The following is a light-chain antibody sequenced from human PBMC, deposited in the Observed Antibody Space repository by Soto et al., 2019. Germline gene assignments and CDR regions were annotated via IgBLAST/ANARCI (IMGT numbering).Light chain of an antibody. Sequence: EIVMTQSPATLSVSPGERATLSSRASQSVSSNLAWYQQKPGQAPRLLIYGASTRATGIPARFSGSGSGTEFTLTISSLQSEDFAVYYCQQYNNWTPWTFGQGTKVEIK. V-gene: IGKV3-15*01. CDR3: QQYNNWTPWT. CDR2: GAS. CDR1: QSVSSN. J-gene: IGKJ1*01.